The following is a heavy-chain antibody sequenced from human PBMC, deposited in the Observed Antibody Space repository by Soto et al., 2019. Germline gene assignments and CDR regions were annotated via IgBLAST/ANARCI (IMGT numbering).Heavy chain of an antibody. J-gene: IGHJ4*02. CDR2: IIPLTETP. V-gene: IGHV1-69*01. CDR3: ATGTRNRGTCDF. Sequence: QVQVVQSGAEVKKPGSSVKVSCKASGGTFSNYAISWVRQAPGHGLEWVGGIIPLTETPVYAQTVQGRLTITADEVTSAAYMALSSLTADETAVNYFATGTRNRGTCDFWGQGTLVTVSS. D-gene: IGHD1-1*01. CDR1: GGTFSNYA.